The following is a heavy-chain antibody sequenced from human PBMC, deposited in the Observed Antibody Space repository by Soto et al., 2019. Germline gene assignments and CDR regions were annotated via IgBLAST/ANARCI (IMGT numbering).Heavy chain of an antibody. D-gene: IGHD3-10*01. CDR1: GASIITDNW. CDR3: ARASASSKLRGVVIN. V-gene: IGHV4-4*02. CDR2: IYHSGNT. J-gene: IGHJ4*02. Sequence: QVQLQESGPGLVKPSGTLSLTCALSGASIITDNWWSWVRQPPGKEMEWIGEIYHSGNTNFNPSVKCRVTLSVETSKNQFSLTVSSVTAADTAIYYCARASASSKLRGVVINWGQGTLVTVSS.